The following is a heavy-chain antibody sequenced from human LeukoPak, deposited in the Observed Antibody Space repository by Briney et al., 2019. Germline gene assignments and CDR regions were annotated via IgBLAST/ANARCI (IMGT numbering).Heavy chain of an antibody. CDR1: GYSFIRNW. D-gene: IGHD2-15*01. CDR3: ARLGTSATYFEF. CDR2: IYPGDSDT. V-gene: IGHV5-51*01. J-gene: IGHJ4*02. Sequence: GESLKISCKGSGYSFIRNWIGWARQMPGKGPEWMAIIYPGDSDTRYSPSFQGQVTISADKSISTAYLQWSSLTASDTAMYYCARLGTSATYFEFWGQGTLVTVSS.